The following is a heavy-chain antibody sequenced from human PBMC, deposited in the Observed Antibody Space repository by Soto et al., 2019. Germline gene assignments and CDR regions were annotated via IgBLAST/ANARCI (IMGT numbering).Heavy chain of an antibody. CDR1: GYTFSDHD. CDR2: MNPNSGDT. Sequence: QVQLVQSGAEVKKPGASVKVSCKASGYTFSDHDINWVRQASGQGPEWLGWMNPNSGDTGYAQNFQGRVTMTRDTSKRTAYMELSSLRSEDTAVYYCARVGGNWNEDYFEYWGQGTRVTVSS. D-gene: IGHD1-1*01. V-gene: IGHV1-8*01. CDR3: ARVGGNWNEDYFEY. J-gene: IGHJ4*02.